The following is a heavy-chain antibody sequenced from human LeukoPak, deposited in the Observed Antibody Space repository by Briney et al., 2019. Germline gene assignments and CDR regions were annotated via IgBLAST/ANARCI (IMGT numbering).Heavy chain of an antibody. D-gene: IGHD3-22*01. CDR1: GGSISSSSYY. V-gene: IGHV4-39*01. CDR2: IYYSGST. J-gene: IGHJ4*02. Sequence: SETLSLTCTVSGGSISSSSYYWGWIRQPPGKGLEWIGSIYYSGSTYYNPSLKSRVTISVDTSKNQFSLKLSSVTAADTAVYYCASQYDSSGYYTGYRGQGTLVTVSS. CDR3: ASQYDSSGYYTGY.